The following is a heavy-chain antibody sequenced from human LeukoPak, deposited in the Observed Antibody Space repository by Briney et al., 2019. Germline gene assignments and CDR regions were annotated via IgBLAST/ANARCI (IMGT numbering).Heavy chain of an antibody. D-gene: IGHD3-9*01. CDR2: INPNSGGT. Sequence: GPVKVSCKASGYTFTGYYMHWVRQAPGQGLEWMGWINPNSGGTNYAQKFQGRVTMTRDTSISTAYMELSRLRSDDTAVYYCARGNYDILTGYFSPWDQGTLVTVSS. CDR3: ARGNYDILTGYFSP. CDR1: GYTFTGYY. V-gene: IGHV1-2*02. J-gene: IGHJ5*02.